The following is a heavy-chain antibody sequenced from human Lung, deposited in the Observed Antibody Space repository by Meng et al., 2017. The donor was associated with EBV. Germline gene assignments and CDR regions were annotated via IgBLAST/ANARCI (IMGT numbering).Heavy chain of an antibody. J-gene: IGHJ4*02. CDR3: ARGKLSGYRYFDY. CDR1: GGSISSSNW. CDR2: IYHSGST. V-gene: IGHV4-4*02. D-gene: IGHD3-3*01. Sequence: QAQLKGSVPGLVKPSGTLSLTCSVSGGSISSSNWWSWVRQPPGKGLEWIGEIYHSGSTNYNPSLKSRVTISVDKSKNQFSLKLSSVTAADTAVYYCARGKLSGYRYFDYWGQGTLVTVSS.